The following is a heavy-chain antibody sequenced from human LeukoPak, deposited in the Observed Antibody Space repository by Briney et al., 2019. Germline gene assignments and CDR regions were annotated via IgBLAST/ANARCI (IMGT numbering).Heavy chain of an antibody. CDR2: IRYDGSNK. Sequence: AGGSLRLSCAASGFTFSSYGMHWVRQAPGKGLEWVAFIRYDGSNKYYADSVKGRFTISRDNSKNALYLQMNSLRAEDTAVYYCARVPALGYCSSTSCSPGWFDPWGQGTLVTVSS. J-gene: IGHJ5*02. D-gene: IGHD2-2*01. V-gene: IGHV3-30*02. CDR1: GFTFSSYG. CDR3: ARVPALGYCSSTSCSPGWFDP.